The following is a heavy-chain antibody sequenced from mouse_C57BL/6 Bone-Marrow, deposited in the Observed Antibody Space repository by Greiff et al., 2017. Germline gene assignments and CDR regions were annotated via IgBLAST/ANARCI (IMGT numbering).Heavy chain of an antibody. CDR2: IDPSDSET. CDR3: ARTANGYDGDAMDY. Sequence: QVQLKQPGAELVRPGSSVKLSCKASGYTFTSYWMHWVKQRPIQGLEWIGNIDPSDSETHYNQKFKDKATLTVDKSSSTAYMQLSSLTSEDSAVYDGARTANGYDGDAMDYWGQGTSVTVSS. CDR1: GYTFTSYW. D-gene: IGHD2-2*01. J-gene: IGHJ4*01. V-gene: IGHV1-52*01.